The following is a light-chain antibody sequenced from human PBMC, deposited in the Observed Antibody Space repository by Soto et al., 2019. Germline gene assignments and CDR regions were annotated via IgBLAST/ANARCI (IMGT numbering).Light chain of an antibody. CDR3: QQLNSYPIT. V-gene: IGKV3D-20*02. CDR1: HSVSNTY. Sequence: EIVLTQSPGTLSLSPGERATLFXRARHSVSNTYVAWYQQEPGXAPSVXXYAXSSRATGSPDRLSGSGSGTDFTLTISSLHPEDFANYYCQQLNSYPITFGQGTRLEI. CDR2: AXS. J-gene: IGKJ5*01.